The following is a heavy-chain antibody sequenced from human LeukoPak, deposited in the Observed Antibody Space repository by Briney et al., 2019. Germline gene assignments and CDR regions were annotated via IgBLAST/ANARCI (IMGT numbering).Heavy chain of an antibody. J-gene: IGHJ4*02. Sequence: GESLRLSCAASGFTFSDYYVSWIRQSPGKGLEWISYISGDGSTIFSADSLKGRFTISRDNAENSLFLQINSLRVEDTAIYYCARRTGHSYFDYWGQGILVTVSS. CDR1: GFTFSDYY. CDR3: ARRTGHSYFDY. V-gene: IGHV3-11*01. CDR2: ISGDGSTI. D-gene: IGHD1-14*01.